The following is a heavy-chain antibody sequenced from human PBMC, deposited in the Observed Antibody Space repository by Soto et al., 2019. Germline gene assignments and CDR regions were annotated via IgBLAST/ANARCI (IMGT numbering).Heavy chain of an antibody. J-gene: IGHJ4*02. V-gene: IGHV1-18*04. D-gene: IGHD6-13*01. CDR1: GYTFTSYG. CDR2: ISAYNGNT. CDR3: ARDRHSSSWARYFAY. Sequence: ASVKVSCKASGYTFTSYGISWVRQAPGQGLEWMGWISAYNGNTNYAQKLQGRVTMTTDTSTSTAYMELRSLRSDDTAVYYCARDRHSSSWARYFAYWGQGTLVTVSS.